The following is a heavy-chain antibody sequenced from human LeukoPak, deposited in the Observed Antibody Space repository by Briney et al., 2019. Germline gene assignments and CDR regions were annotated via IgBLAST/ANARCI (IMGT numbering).Heavy chain of an antibody. Sequence: SETLSLTCAVYGGSFSGYYWSGLRHPPGKGLEGIGEINHSGSTNHNPSLKSRVTISVDTSKNQFSLKLSSVTAADTAVYYCARHPKWRVGVCDIWGQGTMVTVSS. CDR1: GGSFSGYY. CDR2: INHSGST. D-gene: IGHD2-8*01. V-gene: IGHV4-34*01. CDR3: ARHPKWRVGVCDI. J-gene: IGHJ3*02.